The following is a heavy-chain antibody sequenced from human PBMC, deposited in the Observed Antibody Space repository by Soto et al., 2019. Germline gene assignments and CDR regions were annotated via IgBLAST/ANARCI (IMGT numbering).Heavy chain of an antibody. D-gene: IGHD3-10*01. CDR3: ARGRYGAY. Sequence: QVHLVQSGAEVKKPGASVKVSCKGSGYTFTSYGITWVRQAPGQGLEWIGWISAHNGNTDYAQKLQGRVTVTRDTSTSTAYMELRSLRSDDTAVYYCARGRYGAYWGQGALVTVSS. V-gene: IGHV1-18*01. CDR2: ISAHNGNT. J-gene: IGHJ4*02. CDR1: GYTFTSYG.